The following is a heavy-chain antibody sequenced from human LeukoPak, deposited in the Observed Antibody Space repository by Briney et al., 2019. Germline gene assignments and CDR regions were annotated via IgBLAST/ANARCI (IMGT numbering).Heavy chain of an antibody. CDR1: GGSISSYY. D-gene: IGHD4-17*01. CDR3: ASNGDLKLSSYYYYYGMDV. Sequence: SETLSLTCTVSGGSISSYYWSWIRQPPGKGLEWIGYIYYSGSTYYNPSLKSRVTISVDTSKNQFSLKLSSVTAADTAVYYCASNGDLKLSSYYYYYGMDVWAKGPRSPSP. J-gene: IGHJ6*02. CDR2: IYYSGST. V-gene: IGHV4-59*08.